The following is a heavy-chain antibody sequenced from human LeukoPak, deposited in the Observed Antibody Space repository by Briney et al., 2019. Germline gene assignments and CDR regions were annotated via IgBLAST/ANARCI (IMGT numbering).Heavy chain of an antibody. CDR1: GGSITNTNY. V-gene: IGHV4-4*02. J-gene: IGHJ4*02. Sequence: PSGTLSLTCGVSGGSITNTNYWTWVRQPPGKGLEWIGDVNLQGSTNYNPSLMGRVAISVDTSENHISLQLTSVTAADTAVYYCAREGGPYRPLDYSGQGTLVTVSS. CDR3: AREGGPYRPLDY. CDR2: VNLQGST.